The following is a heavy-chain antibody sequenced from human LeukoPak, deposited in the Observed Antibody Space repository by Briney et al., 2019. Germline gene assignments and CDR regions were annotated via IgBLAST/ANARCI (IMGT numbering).Heavy chain of an antibody. Sequence: SETLSLTCTVSGGSISSSSYYWGWIRQPPGKGLEWIGSIYYSGSTYYNPSLKSRVTISVDTSKNQFSLKLSSVTAADTAVYYCARGVILTGYYPYYYYYMDVWGKGTTVTVSS. J-gene: IGHJ6*03. D-gene: IGHD3-9*01. CDR3: ARGVILTGYYPYYYYYMDV. CDR1: GGSISSSSYY. V-gene: IGHV4-39*07. CDR2: IYYSGST.